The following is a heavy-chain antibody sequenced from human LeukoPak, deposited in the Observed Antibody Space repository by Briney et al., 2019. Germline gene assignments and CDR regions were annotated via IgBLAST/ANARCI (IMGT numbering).Heavy chain of an antibody. V-gene: IGHV3-23*01. CDR3: AKPISGGLAVTADWFHP. J-gene: IGHJ5*01. CDR2: INANSGTT. Sequence: GGSLRLSCTASGXAFSVYAMSWLRQPPGKGLEWVSTINANSGTTSYAASVRGRFTISRDNSKNTLYLQLNTLRADDTATYYCAKPISGGLAVTADWFHPWGQGTLVVVSS. D-gene: IGHD6-19*01. CDR1: GXAFSVYA.